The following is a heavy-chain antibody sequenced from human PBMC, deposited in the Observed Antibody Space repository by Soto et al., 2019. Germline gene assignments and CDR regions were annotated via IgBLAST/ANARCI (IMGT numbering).Heavy chain of an antibody. CDR1: GGSISSGDYY. V-gene: IGHV4-30-4*01. J-gene: IGHJ4*02. D-gene: IGHD6-13*01. CDR3: ARERIAAAGPFDY. Sequence: SETLSLTCTVSGGSISSGDYYWSWIRQPPGKGLEWIGYIYYSGSTYYNPSLKSRVTISVDTSKNQFSLKLSSVTAADTAVYYCARERIAAAGPFDYWGQGTLVTVSS. CDR2: IYYSGST.